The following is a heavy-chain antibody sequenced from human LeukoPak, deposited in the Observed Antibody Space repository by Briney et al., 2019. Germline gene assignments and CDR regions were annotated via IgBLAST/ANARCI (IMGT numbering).Heavy chain of an antibody. CDR3: ARDLGAARPSYYYYYGMDA. V-gene: IGHV1-46*01. CDR2: INPSGGST. D-gene: IGHD6-6*01. J-gene: IGHJ6*02. CDR1: GYTFTSYY. Sequence: ASVKVSCKASGYTFTSYYMHWVRQAPGQGLEWMGIINPSGGSTSYAQKFQGRVTMTRDTSTSTVYMELSSLRSEDTAVYYCARDLGAARPSYYYYYGMDAWGQGTTVTVSS.